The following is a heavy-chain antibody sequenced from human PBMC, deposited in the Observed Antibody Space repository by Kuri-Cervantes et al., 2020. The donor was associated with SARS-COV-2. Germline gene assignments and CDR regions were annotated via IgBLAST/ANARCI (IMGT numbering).Heavy chain of an antibody. D-gene: IGHD3-3*01. CDR1: GYTFTGYA. CDR3: ARGGDFWYFYYGMDV. CDR2: INAGNGNT. V-gene: IGHV1-3*01. Sequence: ASVKVSCKASGYTFTGYAMHWVRQAPGQRLEWMGWINAGNGNTKYSQKFQGRVTITRDTSASTAYMELSSLRSEDTAVYYCARGGDFWYFYYGMDVWGQGTTVTVSS. J-gene: IGHJ6*02.